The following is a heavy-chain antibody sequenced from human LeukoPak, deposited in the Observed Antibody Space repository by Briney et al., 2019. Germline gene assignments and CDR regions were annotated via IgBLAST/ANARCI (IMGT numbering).Heavy chain of an antibody. CDR2: IKPDGSEG. D-gene: IGHD3-16*01. J-gene: IGHJ4*02. V-gene: IGHV3-7*04. CDR3: ARDRAYKTFDY. Sequence: GGSLRLSCAASGFTFSSSWMTWVCQAPGKGLEWVATIKPDGSEGSYVDSVNGRFTISRDNAKNSLFLQMISLRAEDTAVYYCARDRAYKTFDYWGQGALVTVSS. CDR1: GFTFSSSW.